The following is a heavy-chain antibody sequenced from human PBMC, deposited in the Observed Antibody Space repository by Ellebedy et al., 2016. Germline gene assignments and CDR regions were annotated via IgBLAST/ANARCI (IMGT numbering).Heavy chain of an antibody. D-gene: IGHD6-19*01. Sequence: GGSLRLXXAASGFTFADYAMHWVRQAPGKGLEWVSGISWNSGSIGYADSVKGRFTISRDNAKNSLYLQMNSLRAEDTALYYCAKDSGAVAGIGWFDPWGQGTLVTVSS. CDR3: AKDSGAVAGIGWFDP. CDR1: GFTFADYA. CDR2: ISWNSGSI. J-gene: IGHJ5*02. V-gene: IGHV3-9*01.